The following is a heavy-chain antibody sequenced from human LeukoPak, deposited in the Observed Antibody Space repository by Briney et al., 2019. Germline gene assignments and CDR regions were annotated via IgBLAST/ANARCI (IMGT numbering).Heavy chain of an antibody. CDR2: IWYDGSNK. J-gene: IGHJ4*02. V-gene: IGHV3-33*06. Sequence: GGSLRLSCAASGFTFSSYGLHWVRQAPGKGLEWVAVIWYDGSNKYYADSVKGRFTISRDNSKNTLYLQMNSLRAEDTAVYYSAKNGPWTSYYFDYWGQGTLVTVSS. D-gene: IGHD3-10*01. CDR1: GFTFSSYG. CDR3: AKNGPWTSYYFDY.